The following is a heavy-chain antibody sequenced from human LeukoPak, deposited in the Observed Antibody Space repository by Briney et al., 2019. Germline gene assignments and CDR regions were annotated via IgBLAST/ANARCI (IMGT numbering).Heavy chain of an antibody. CDR3: AITSSSWYYFDY. J-gene: IGHJ4*02. V-gene: IGHV3-48*03. CDR1: GFTFSSYE. Sequence: PGGSLRLSCAASGFTFSSYEMNWVRQAPGKGLEWVSYISSSGSTIYFADSVKGRFTISRDNAKNTLYLQMNSLRAEDTAVYYCAITSSSWYYFDYWGQGTLVTVSS. D-gene: IGHD6-13*01. CDR2: ISSSGSTI.